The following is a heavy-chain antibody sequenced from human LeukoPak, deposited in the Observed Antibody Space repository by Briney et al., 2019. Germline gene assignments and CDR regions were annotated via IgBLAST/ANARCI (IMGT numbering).Heavy chain of an antibody. CDR2: INPSGDST. J-gene: IGHJ6*02. CDR1: EYIFTTDY. V-gene: IGHV1-46*01. Sequence: ASVKVSCKASEYIFTTDYIHWVRQAPGQGLEWMGTINPSGDSTTYAQNFQGRVTMTRDTSTSTVYMELSSLRSEDTAVYYCARGRGGYDFWSGYYLEHYYYGMDVWGQGTTVTVSS. CDR3: ARGRGGYDFWSGYYLEHYYYGMDV. D-gene: IGHD3-3*01.